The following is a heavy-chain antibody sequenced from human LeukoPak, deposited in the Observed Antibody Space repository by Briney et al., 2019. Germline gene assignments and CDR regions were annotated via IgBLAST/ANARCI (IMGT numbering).Heavy chain of an antibody. CDR3: ARLSFYYDSSGERTFDY. CDR1: GYSFTSYW. D-gene: IGHD3-22*01. CDR2: IYPGDSDT. V-gene: IGHV5-51*01. J-gene: IGHJ4*02. Sequence: GESLKISCKGSGYSFTSYWIGWVRQMPGKGLEWMGIIYPGDSDTGYSPSFQGQVTISADKSISTAYLQWSSLKASDTAMYYCARLSFYYDSSGERTFDYWGQGTLVTVSS.